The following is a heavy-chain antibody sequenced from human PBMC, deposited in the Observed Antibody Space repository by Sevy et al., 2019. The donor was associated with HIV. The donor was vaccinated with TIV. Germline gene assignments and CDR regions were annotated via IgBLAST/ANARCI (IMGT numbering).Heavy chain of an antibody. D-gene: IGHD5-12*01. V-gene: IGHV3-30*03. CDR1: GFTFSSYG. J-gene: IGHJ4*02. CDR2: IGNDGDVK. CDR3: AREDSGSGFEY. Sequence: GGSLRLSCAASGFTFSSYGIHWVRQAPGKGLEWVAVIGNDGDVKDYADSVKGRFTGSRDNSKNTLYLQMNSLSPEDKAVYYCAREDSGSGFEYWGQGTLVTVSS.